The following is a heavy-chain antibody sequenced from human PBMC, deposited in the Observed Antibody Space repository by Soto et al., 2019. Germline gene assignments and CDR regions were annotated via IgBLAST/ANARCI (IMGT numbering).Heavy chain of an antibody. CDR3: AREDSSPPYYYYGMDV. J-gene: IGHJ6*02. V-gene: IGHV3-21*01. CDR2: ISSSSSYI. CDR1: GFTFSSYS. D-gene: IGHD6-13*01. Sequence: GGSLRLSCAASGFTFSSYSMNWVRQAPGKGLEWVSSISSSSSYIYYADSVKGRFTISRDNAKNSLYLQMDSLRAEDTAVYYCAREDSSPPYYYYGMDVWGQGTTVTVSS.